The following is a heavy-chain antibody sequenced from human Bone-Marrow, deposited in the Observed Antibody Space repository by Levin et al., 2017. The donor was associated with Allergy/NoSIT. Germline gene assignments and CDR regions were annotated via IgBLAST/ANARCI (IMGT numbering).Heavy chain of an antibody. J-gene: IGHJ4*02. Sequence: LSLTCAASGFTFSSYAMSWVRQAPGKGLEWVSAISGSGGSTYYADSVKGRFTISRDNSKNTLYLQMNSLRAEDTAVYYCAKDSAPDIVVVVAASQPFDYWGQGTLVTVSS. CDR1: GFTFSSYA. CDR2: ISGSGGST. CDR3: AKDSAPDIVVVVAASQPFDY. D-gene: IGHD2-15*01. V-gene: IGHV3-23*01.